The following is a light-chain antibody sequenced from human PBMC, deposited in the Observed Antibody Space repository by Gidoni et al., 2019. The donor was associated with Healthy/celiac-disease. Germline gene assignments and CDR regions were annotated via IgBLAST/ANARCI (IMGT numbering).Light chain of an antibody. CDR3: QQYAGT. CDR2: GAS. Sequence: EIVLTQSPGTLSLSPGERATLSCRASQSVSSSYLAWHQQKPGQAPRLLIYGASSRATSIPDRFSGSGSGTDFTLTISRLEPEDFAVYYCQQYAGTFGQGTKVEIK. V-gene: IGKV3-20*01. J-gene: IGKJ1*01. CDR1: QSVSSSY.